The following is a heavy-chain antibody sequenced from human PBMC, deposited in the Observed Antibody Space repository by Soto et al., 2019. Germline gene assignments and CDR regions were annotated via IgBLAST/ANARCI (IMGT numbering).Heavy chain of an antibody. D-gene: IGHD1-26*01. CDR3: ARNGTYSSSLSQYSGMAV. CDR2: VVPMLGTP. V-gene: IGHV1-69*01. Sequence: QVQLVQSGAEVKEPGSSVRVSCKASGGTFDNFIMNWVRQTPGQGLEWMGGVVPMLGTPMYAEKFKGRVTISAHGSTSTMYMEVTSLSSEDTAIYYSARNGTYSSSLSQYSGMAVWGQGTTVTVSS. J-gene: IGHJ6*02. CDR1: GGTFDNFI.